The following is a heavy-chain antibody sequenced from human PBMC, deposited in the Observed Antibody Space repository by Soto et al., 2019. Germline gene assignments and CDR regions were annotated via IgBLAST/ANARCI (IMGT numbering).Heavy chain of an antibody. D-gene: IGHD6-13*01. CDR1: GASVGSYY. Sequence: SETLSLTCSVSGASVGSYYWTWIRQSLGKGLEWMAYLSYSGISNYSPSFTSRVTTPIDTSKNQFSLKLSSVTAADTAVYYCARISSNWYPDYWGQGTLVTVSX. J-gene: IGHJ4*02. CDR2: LSYSGIS. V-gene: IGHV4-59*08. CDR3: ARISSNWYPDY.